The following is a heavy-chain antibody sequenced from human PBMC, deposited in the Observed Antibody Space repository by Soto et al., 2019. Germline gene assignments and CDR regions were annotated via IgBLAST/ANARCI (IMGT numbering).Heavy chain of an antibody. CDR3: ARDCTYCGGDTGREAFDI. CDR1: RYTFNFYA. Sequence: ASVEVSCKACRYTFNFYAMRWVRQAPGQRPEWMGWMNAGNGNTEYSPKFHGRVTMTRDRYARAAYMELSGLTSEDTAVYYCARDCTYCGGDTGREAFDIWGQGTMVTVSS. CDR2: MNAGNGNT. V-gene: IGHV1-3*01. D-gene: IGHD2-21*01. J-gene: IGHJ3*02.